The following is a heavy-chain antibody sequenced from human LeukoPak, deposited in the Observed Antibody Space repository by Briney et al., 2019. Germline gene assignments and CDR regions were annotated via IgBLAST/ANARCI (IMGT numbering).Heavy chain of an antibody. Sequence: SETLSLTCAVPGGSFSGYLWSWLRQPPGKGLEWIGEINHSGSTNYNPSLKSRVTISVDTSKNQFSLKLSSVTAADTAVYYCAAYSYGYLYYFDYWGQGTLVTVSS. CDR2: INHSGST. CDR1: GGSFSGYL. CDR3: AAYSYGYLYYFDY. J-gene: IGHJ4*02. V-gene: IGHV4-34*01. D-gene: IGHD5-18*01.